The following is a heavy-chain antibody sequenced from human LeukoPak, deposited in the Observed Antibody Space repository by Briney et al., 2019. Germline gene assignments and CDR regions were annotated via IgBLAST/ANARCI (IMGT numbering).Heavy chain of an antibody. V-gene: IGHV3-23*01. D-gene: IGHD2-2*01. Sequence: PGGTLRLSCAASGFTFSSYGMSWVRQAPGKGLEWVSAISGSGGSTYYADSVKGRFTISRDNSKNTLYLQMNSLRAEDTAVYYCAKGLIVVVPAASFYYYYYMGVWGKGTTVTISS. CDR1: GFTFSSYG. CDR2: ISGSGGST. CDR3: AKGLIVVVPAASFYYYYYMGV. J-gene: IGHJ6*03.